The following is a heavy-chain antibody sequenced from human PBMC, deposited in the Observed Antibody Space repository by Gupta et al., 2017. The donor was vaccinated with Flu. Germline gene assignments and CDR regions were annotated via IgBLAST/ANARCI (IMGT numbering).Heavy chain of an antibody. D-gene: IGHD2-15*01. CDR2: IYYSGSS. V-gene: IGHV4-39*01. CDR3: ARHPSAVVAAGFDRSPYYGMDV. Sequence: GLEWIGSIYYSGSSYYNPSLKSRITISVDTSKNQFSLKLSSMTAADTAVYYCARHPSAVVAAGFDRSPYYGMDVWGPGTTVTVPS. J-gene: IGHJ6*01.